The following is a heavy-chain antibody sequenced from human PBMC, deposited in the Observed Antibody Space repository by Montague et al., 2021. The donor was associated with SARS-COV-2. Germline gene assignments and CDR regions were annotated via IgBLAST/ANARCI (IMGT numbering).Heavy chain of an antibody. CDR2: IDWDDDK. D-gene: IGHD6-13*01. CDR1: GFSLSTSGMC. CDR3: ARMRIAAAGSPFDV. J-gene: IGHJ3*01. Sequence: PALVKPTQTLTLTCTFSGFSLSTSGMCVSWIRQPPGKALEWLARIDWDDDKYYSTPLKTRITISKDTSKNQVVLTMTNMDPVDTTTYYCARMRIAAAGSPFDVWGQGTMVTVSS. V-gene: IGHV2-70*11.